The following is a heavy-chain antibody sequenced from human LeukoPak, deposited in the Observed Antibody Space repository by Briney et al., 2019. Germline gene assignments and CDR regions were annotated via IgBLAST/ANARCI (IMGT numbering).Heavy chain of an antibody. CDR1: GGSISSFY. V-gene: IGHV4-59*01. J-gene: IGHJ5*02. Sequence: SETLSLTCTVSGGSISSFYWSWIRQPPRKGLAWIWYIYYSGSTNYNPSLKSRVTISVDTSKNQFSLKLSSVTAADTAVYYCARDRSGDYGDNWFDPWGQGTLVTVSS. CDR3: ARDRSGDYGDNWFDP. CDR2: IYYSGST. D-gene: IGHD4-17*01.